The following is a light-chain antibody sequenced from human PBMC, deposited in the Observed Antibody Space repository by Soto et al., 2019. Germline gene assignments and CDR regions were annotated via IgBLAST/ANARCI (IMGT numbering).Light chain of an antibody. J-gene: IGLJ1*01. CDR3: ISYASINTYV. CDR2: DVT. Sequence: QSALTQPASVSGSPGQSITISCTGTSSDVGGYDYVSWYQQHPGKAPKLMIYDVTNRPSGVSNRFSGSKSGNTASLTIPGLQAEDEADYYCISYASINTYVFGTGTKVTVL. CDR1: SSDVGGYDY. V-gene: IGLV2-14*01.